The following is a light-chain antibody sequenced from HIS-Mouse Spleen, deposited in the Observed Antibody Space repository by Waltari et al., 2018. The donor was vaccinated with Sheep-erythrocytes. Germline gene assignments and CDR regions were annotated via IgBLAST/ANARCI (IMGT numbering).Light chain of an antibody. CDR2: LGS. CDR1: QSLLHSNGYNY. Sequence: DIVMTQSPLSLPVTPGEPASISCRSSQSLLHSNGYNYLDWYLQKPGQSRQLLIYLGSNRASGGPDRFSGSGSGTDFTLKISRVEAEDVGVYYCMQALQTPLTFGGGTKVEIK. V-gene: IGKV2-28*01. J-gene: IGKJ4*01. CDR3: MQALQTPLT.